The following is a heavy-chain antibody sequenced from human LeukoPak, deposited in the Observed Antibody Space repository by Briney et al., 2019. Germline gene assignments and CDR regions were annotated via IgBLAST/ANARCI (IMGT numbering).Heavy chain of an antibody. D-gene: IGHD3-22*01. V-gene: IGHV4-59*05. CDR1: GFTFSSYE. Sequence: GSLRLSCAASGFTFSSYEMNWVRQAPGKGLEWIGTIYYSGTTYYNPSLKSRVTISVDTSKNQFSLKLTSVTATDTAVYYCASHLFGSGYYPDYWGQGTLVTVSS. J-gene: IGHJ4*02. CDR3: ASHLFGSGYYPDY. CDR2: IYYSGTT.